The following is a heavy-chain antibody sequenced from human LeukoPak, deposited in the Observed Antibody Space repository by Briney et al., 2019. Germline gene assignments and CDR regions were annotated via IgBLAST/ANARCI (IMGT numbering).Heavy chain of an antibody. CDR3: ARVETEGSSWYGVHYFDY. J-gene: IGHJ4*02. D-gene: IGHD6-13*01. CDR2: LYHTGST. CDR1: GYYIDNGYY. V-gene: IGHV4-38-2*02. Sequence: SETLSLTCTVSGYYIDNGYYWGWIRQPPGKGLEWIGSLYHTGSTYYTPSLKSRVTISVATSNNQFSLKLTSVTAADTAVYYCARVETEGSSWYGVHYFDYWGQGTQVTVSS.